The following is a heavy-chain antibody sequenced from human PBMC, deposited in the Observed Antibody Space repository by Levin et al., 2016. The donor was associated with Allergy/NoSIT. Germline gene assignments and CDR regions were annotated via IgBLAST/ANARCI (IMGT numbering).Heavy chain of an antibody. J-gene: IGHJ4*02. CDR2: IYYSGIT. D-gene: IGHD6-13*01. CDR3: ARERLNIATAGADY. Sequence: SETLSLTCTVSGGSISSYYWSWIRQPPGKGLEWIGYIYYSGITYSNPSLKSRVTISVDTSKNQFSLKLSSVTAADTAVYYCARERLNIATAGADYWGQGTLVTVSS. V-gene: IGHV4-59*04. CDR1: GGSISSYY.